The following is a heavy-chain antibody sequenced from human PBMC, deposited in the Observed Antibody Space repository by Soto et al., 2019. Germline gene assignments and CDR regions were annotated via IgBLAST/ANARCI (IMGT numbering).Heavy chain of an antibody. CDR3: ARDLWGYSGIKGYFYGMGV. D-gene: IGHD5-12*01. CDR2: INPNTSGT. V-gene: IGHV1-2*04. Sequence: QVQLVQSGAEVKKPGASVKVSCKASGYTFTGFYMHWVRQAPGQGPEWMGWINPNTSGTSYAQKFQGWVTLTRDTSINTAYMELRRLSSDDTAVYYCARDLWGYSGIKGYFYGMGVWGQGTTVTISS. CDR1: GYTFTGFY. J-gene: IGHJ6*02.